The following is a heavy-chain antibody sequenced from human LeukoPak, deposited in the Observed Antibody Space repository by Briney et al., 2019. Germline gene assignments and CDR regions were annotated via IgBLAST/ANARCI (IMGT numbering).Heavy chain of an antibody. Sequence: ASVKVSCKASGDTFSSYAISWVRQAPGQGLEWMGIINPSGGSTSYAQKFRGRVTMTRDTSTSTVYMELSSLRSEDTAVFYCARAQLQLSLTQHYFDYWGQGTLVTVSS. CDR1: GDTFSSYA. CDR3: ARAQLQLSLTQHYFDY. D-gene: IGHD1-1*01. CDR2: INPSGGST. J-gene: IGHJ4*02. V-gene: IGHV1-46*01.